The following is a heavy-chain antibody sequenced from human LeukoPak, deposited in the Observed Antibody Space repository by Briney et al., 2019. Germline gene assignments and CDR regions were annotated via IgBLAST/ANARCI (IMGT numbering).Heavy chain of an antibody. Sequence: PGGSLRLSCAASGFTFSSYGMHWVRQAPGKGLEWVAVISYDGSNKYYADSVKGRFTISRDNSKNTLYLQMNSLRAEDTAVYYCAKAHYDFWSGYSPDIWGQGTMVTVSS. J-gene: IGHJ3*02. CDR2: ISYDGSNK. CDR1: GFTFSSYG. D-gene: IGHD3-3*01. CDR3: AKAHYDFWSGYSPDI. V-gene: IGHV3-30*18.